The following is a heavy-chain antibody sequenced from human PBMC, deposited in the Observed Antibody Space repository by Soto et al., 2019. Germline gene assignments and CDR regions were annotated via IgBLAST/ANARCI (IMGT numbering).Heavy chain of an antibody. V-gene: IGHV1-24*01. CDR1: GYTLTELS. D-gene: IGHD1-7*01. CDR3: ATAELELLNYYFDY. Sequence: VASVKVSCKVSGYTLTELSMHWVRQAPGKGLEWMGGFDPEDGETIYAQKFQGRVTMTEDTSTDTAYMELSSLRSEDTAVYYCATAELELLNYYFDYWGQGTLVTVSS. J-gene: IGHJ4*02. CDR2: FDPEDGET.